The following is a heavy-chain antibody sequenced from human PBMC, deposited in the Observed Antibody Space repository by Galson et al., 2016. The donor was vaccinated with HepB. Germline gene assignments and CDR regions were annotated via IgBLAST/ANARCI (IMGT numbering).Heavy chain of an antibody. CDR3: TVAASYDFWSGYYMLDP. CDR2: IKSKTDGGTT. J-gene: IGHJ5*02. V-gene: IGHV3-15*07. D-gene: IGHD3-3*01. CDR1: GFSFSHAW. Sequence: SLRLSCAASGFSFSHAWMHWVRQAPGKGLEWDGRIKSKTDGGTTDYAAPVKGRFAISRDNSKDTLYLQMNRLKTEDTGVYYCTVAASYDFWSGYYMLDPWGQGTLVTVSS.